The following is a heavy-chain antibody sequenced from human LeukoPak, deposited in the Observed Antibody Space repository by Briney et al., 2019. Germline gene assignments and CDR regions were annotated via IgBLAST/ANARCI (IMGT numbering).Heavy chain of an antibody. CDR2: IYYSGST. CDR1: GGSISSYY. Sequence: SETLSLTCTVSGGSISSYYWSWIRQPPGKGLEWIGYIYYSGSTNYNPSLKSRVTISVDTSKNQFSLKLSSVTAADTAVYYCARTQYSCGYGSDAFDIWGQGTMVTVSS. D-gene: IGHD5-18*01. CDR3: ARTQYSCGYGSDAFDI. V-gene: IGHV4-59*01. J-gene: IGHJ3*02.